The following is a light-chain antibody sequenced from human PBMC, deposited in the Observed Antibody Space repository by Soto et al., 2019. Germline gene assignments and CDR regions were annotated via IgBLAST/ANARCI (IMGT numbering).Light chain of an antibody. V-gene: IGKV3-20*01. CDR3: QQFDSSRVYS. Sequence: EIVLTQSPVTLSLSPGERATLSCRASQSVTSTYLAWYQQKPGQSPRLIIYGGSTKASGFPDRFSGGGSGSDFTLTISRLEPEDSAVYYCHCQQFDSSRVYSFGQGTTLEI. J-gene: IGKJ2*03. CDR2: GGS. CDR1: QSVTSTY.